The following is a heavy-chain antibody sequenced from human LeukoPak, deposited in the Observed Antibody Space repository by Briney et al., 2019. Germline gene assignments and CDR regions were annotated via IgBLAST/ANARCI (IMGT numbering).Heavy chain of an antibody. J-gene: IGHJ5*02. CDR3: ARDNSVRDEAWWFNP. Sequence: ASVKVSCKACGYTFTSNYMHWLRQAPGQGPEWMGVISPSGGSTTYAQKFQGRVTLTRDMSTSTDYLELSSLRSEDTAVYYCARDNSVRDEAWWFNPWGQGTLVTASS. D-gene: IGHD5-24*01. V-gene: IGHV1-46*01. CDR2: ISPSGGST. CDR1: GYTFTSNY.